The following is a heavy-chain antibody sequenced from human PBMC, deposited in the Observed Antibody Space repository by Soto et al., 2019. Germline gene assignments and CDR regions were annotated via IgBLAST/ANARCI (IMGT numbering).Heavy chain of an antibody. CDR2: IGTAGDT. CDR3: ARAGVVPFDY. D-gene: IGHD2-15*01. Sequence: EVQLVESGGGLVQPGGSLRLSCAASGFTFSSYDMHWVRLAPGQGLEWVSAIGTAGDTYYPGSVKGRFTISRENAKNSLYLQMNSLRAGDTAVYYCARAGVVPFDYWGQGTLVTVSS. CDR1: GFTFSSYD. J-gene: IGHJ4*02. V-gene: IGHV3-13*04.